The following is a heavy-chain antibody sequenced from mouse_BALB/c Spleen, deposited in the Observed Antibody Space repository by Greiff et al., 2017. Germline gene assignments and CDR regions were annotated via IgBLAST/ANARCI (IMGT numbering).Heavy chain of an antibody. CDR3: ARSDDYSWFAY. CDR2: ISYSGST. D-gene: IGHD2-4*01. Sequence: EVKLQESGPGLVKPSQSLSLTCTVTGYSITSDYAWNWIRQFPGNKLEWMGYISYSGSTSYNPSLKSRISITRDTSKNQFFLQLNSVTTEDTATYYCARSDDYSWFAYWGQGTLVTVSA. CDR1: GYSITSDYA. J-gene: IGHJ3*01. V-gene: IGHV3-2*02.